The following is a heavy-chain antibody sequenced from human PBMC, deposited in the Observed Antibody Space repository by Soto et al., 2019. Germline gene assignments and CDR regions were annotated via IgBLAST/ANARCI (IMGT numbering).Heavy chain of an antibody. CDR3: AKELRYFDWLSPLDY. Sequence: VQLVEYGGGLIQPGRSLRLSCAASGFTFDNYAMHWVRQAPGKGLEWVSGISWNSGSIDYADSVRGRFTISRNNAKNSLYLQMDSLTTEDTALYYCAKELRYFDWLSPLDYWGRGTLLTVSS. D-gene: IGHD3-9*01. V-gene: IGHV3-9*01. J-gene: IGHJ4*02. CDR1: GFTFDNYA. CDR2: ISWNSGSI.